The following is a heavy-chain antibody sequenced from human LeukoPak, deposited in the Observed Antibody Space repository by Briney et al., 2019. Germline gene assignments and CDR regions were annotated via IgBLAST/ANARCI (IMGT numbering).Heavy chain of an antibody. CDR3: TRDLNSGGSC. Sequence: GGSLRLSCAASGFTLSSYGMHWVRQAPGKGLEWVAVISYDGSSKYYADSMKGRFTISRDNSKNTLYLQMNSLRAEDTAVYYCTRDLNSGGSCWGQGTLVTVSS. D-gene: IGHD2-15*01. V-gene: IGHV3-30*03. J-gene: IGHJ4*02. CDR2: ISYDGSSK. CDR1: GFTLSSYG.